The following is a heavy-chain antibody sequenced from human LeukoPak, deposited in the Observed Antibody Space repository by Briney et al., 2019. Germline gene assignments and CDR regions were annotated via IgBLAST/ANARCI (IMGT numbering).Heavy chain of an antibody. Sequence: GGSLRLSCAASGFTFSSYAMNWVRQAPGKGLEWVSAISGSGGSTYYADSVKGRFTISRDNAKNSLYLQMNSLRAEDTAVYYCTREVQAAGKTLDYWGQGTLITVSS. D-gene: IGHD6-13*01. CDR3: TREVQAAGKTLDY. CDR2: ISGSGGST. CDR1: GFTFSSYA. J-gene: IGHJ4*02. V-gene: IGHV3-23*01.